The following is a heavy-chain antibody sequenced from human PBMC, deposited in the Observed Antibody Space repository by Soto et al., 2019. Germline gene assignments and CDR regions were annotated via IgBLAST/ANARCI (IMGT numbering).Heavy chain of an antibody. CDR3: AYYRDSRAVHFDS. J-gene: IGHJ4*02. V-gene: IGHV3-15*07. Sequence: EVQLVESGGGLVKPGASLRLSCTASGLTLTDAWMKWVRQAPGKGLEWVGRLKSKTNGGTADYAAPVRGRFTILRDDSKNMLYLKMNSLKTEDTSVYYCAYYRDSRAVHFDSWGQGTLVTVSS. CDR1: GLTLTDAW. CDR2: LKSKTNGGTA. D-gene: IGHD3-22*01.